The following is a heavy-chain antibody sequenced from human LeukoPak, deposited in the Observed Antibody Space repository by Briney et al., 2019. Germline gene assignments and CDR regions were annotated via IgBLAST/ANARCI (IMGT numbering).Heavy chain of an antibody. Sequence: GGSLRLSCAASGFTFSSYSMNWVRQAPGKGLEWVSSISGSPSYIYYADSVKGRFTISRDDAKNSLYLQMNSLRAEDTAVYYCARGNLWFGELVYWGQGTLVTVSS. CDR1: GFTFSSYS. V-gene: IGHV3-21*01. CDR3: ARGNLWFGELVY. D-gene: IGHD3-10*01. J-gene: IGHJ4*02. CDR2: ISGSPSYI.